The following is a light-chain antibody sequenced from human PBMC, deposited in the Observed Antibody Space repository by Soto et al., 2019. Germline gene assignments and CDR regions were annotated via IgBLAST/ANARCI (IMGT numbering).Light chain of an antibody. V-gene: IGKV3-20*01. CDR3: QQYDSSPT. J-gene: IGKJ1*01. CDR2: GAS. CDR1: QSVSSD. Sequence: IVMTQSPATLSVSPGERASLSCRASQSVSSDLAWYQQKPGQAPRLLIYGASSRATGIPDRFSGSGSGTDFTLTISRLEPEDFAVYYCQQYDSSPTFGQGTKVDIK.